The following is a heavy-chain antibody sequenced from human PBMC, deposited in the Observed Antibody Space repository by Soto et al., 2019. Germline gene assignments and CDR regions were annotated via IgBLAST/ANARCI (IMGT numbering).Heavy chain of an antibody. CDR3: ARDVARGGNFEY. J-gene: IGHJ4*02. Sequence: QVQLQESGPGLVKPSQTLSLTCTVSGGSISSGGYYWSWIRQHPGKGLEWIGYIYYSGSTYYNPSLQRRDTISVDTSKNQFSLKLSSVPAADTAVYYCARDVARGGNFEYCGQGTLVTVSS. CDR2: IYYSGST. D-gene: IGHD3-16*01. CDR1: GGSISSGGYY. V-gene: IGHV4-31*03.